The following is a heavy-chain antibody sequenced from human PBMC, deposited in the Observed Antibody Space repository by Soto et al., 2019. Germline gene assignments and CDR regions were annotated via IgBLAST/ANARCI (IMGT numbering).Heavy chain of an antibody. V-gene: IGHV4-30-4*01. CDR1: GGSISSGDYY. CDR2: IFYTGSP. CDR3: AGEPKGGPAAGAIEI. Sequence: QVQLQESGPGLVKPSQTLSLTCTVSGGSISSGDYYWTWIRQPPGKGLEWIGFIFYTGSPYYNPSLKRRVDISVDTSKNQFSLNLTSVTAADTAVYFCAGEPKGGPAAGAIEIWGQGTMVTVSS. D-gene: IGHD6-25*01. J-gene: IGHJ3*02.